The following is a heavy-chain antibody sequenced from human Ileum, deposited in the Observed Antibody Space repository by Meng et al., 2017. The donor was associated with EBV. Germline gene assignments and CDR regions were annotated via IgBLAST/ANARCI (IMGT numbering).Heavy chain of an antibody. D-gene: IGHD6-19*01. CDR1: GGSLSSCDYY. CDR2: LYFSAGT. J-gene: IGHJ4*02. V-gene: IGHV4-39*01. CDR3: ARRGYSSGWYAYDY. Sequence: ESGPGLVNPSETLSLTCMVSGGSLSSCDYYWGWIRQPPGKGLEWIGSLYFSAGTYSNPSLESRVTISVDTSNNQFSLKLSVVTAADTAVYYCARRGYSSGWYAYDYWGQGTLVTVSS.